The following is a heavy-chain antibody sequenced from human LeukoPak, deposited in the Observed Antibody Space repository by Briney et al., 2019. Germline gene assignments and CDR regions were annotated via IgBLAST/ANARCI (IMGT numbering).Heavy chain of an antibody. J-gene: IGHJ4*02. Sequence: PSETLSLTCSVSGVSISSSNSYWGWIRQPPGKGLEWIGSIYYTGNTYYNASLKSRVTISIDTSKNQFSLKLTSVTATDTAVYYCAKQTGSGLFILPGGQGTLVTVSS. D-gene: IGHD3/OR15-3a*01. CDR3: AKQTGSGLFILP. CDR2: IYYTGNT. CDR1: GVSISSSNSY. V-gene: IGHV4-39*01.